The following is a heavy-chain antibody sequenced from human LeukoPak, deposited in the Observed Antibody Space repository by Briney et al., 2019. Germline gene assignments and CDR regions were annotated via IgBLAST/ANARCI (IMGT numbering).Heavy chain of an antibody. CDR3: AKDPDYGGSSNWLDP. V-gene: IGHV3-53*01. CDR1: GFTVSSNN. CDR2: IYSGGST. J-gene: IGHJ5*02. D-gene: IGHD4-23*01. Sequence: AGSLRLSCADSGFTVSSNNMSWVRKAPGKGLEWVSVIYSGGSTYYADSVKGRFTISRDNSKNTLYLQMNSLRAEDAAVYYCAKDPDYGGSSNWLDPWGQGTLVTVSS.